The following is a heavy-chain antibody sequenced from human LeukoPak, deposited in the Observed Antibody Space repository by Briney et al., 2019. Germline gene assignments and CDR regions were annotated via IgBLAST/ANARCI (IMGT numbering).Heavy chain of an antibody. D-gene: IGHD2-2*01. CDR3: ATSGYCSSTSCRNNYYYYMDV. CDR2: IYTSGSI. CDR1: GGSISSYY. Sequence: SETLSLTCTVSGGSISSYYWSWIRQPAGKGLEWIGRIYTSGSINYNPSLKSRVTMSVDTSKNQFSLKLSSVTAADTAVYYCATSGYCSSTSCRNNYYYYMDVWGKGTTVTVSS. V-gene: IGHV4-4*07. J-gene: IGHJ6*03.